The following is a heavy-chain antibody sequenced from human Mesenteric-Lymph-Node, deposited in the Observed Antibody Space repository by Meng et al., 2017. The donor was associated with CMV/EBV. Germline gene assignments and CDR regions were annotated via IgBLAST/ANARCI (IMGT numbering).Heavy chain of an antibody. CDR3: VGRLDH. CDR2: IYFGDTT. J-gene: IGHJ4*02. V-gene: IGHV3-53*01. Sequence: GSLKISCVASGFPVSGNYLSWVRQAPGKGLEWIAIIYFGDTTAYAESVKGRFTISRDSSKNTLFLQMNSLRAEDTALYYCVGRLDHWGQGTPVTVSS. CDR1: GFPVSGNY.